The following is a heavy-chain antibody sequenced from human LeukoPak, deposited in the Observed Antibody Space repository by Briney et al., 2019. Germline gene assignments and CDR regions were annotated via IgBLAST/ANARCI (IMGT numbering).Heavy chain of an antibody. Sequence: ASVKVSCKASGYTFTNYGISWVRQAPGQGLEWMGWISAYNGHTKYAQKFQDRVTITADKSTSTAYMELSSLRSEDTAVYYCARVVGLTGYSSSWYSGYYYYMDVWGKGTTVTVSS. D-gene: IGHD6-13*01. CDR3: ARVVGLTGYSSSWYSGYYYYMDV. V-gene: IGHV1-18*01. J-gene: IGHJ6*03. CDR1: GYTFTNYG. CDR2: ISAYNGHT.